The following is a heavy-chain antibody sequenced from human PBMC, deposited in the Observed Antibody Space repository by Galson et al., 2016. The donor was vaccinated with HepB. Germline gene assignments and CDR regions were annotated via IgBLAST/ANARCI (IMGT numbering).Heavy chain of an antibody. CDR1: GYMFTSYG. D-gene: IGHD3-9*01. J-gene: IGHJ3*02. Sequence: SVKVSCKASGYMFTSYGVTWVRLAPGQGLEWVGWISVWNGDVNYAPKFQGRVTMTTDTSTNIAHMELRSLTSDDTAVYYCARDQYYQLETGYRRAQTFENWGQGTLVTVSS. V-gene: IGHV1-18*01. CDR2: ISVWNGDV. CDR3: ARDQYYQLETGYRRAQTFEN.